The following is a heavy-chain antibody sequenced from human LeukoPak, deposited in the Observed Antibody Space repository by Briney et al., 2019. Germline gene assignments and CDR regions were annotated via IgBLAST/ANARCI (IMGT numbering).Heavy chain of an antibody. D-gene: IGHD6-19*01. V-gene: IGHV4-4*02. Sequence: PSETLSLTCAVSGASISSNKWWNWVRQPPGKGLEWIGEIYHSGSTNFNPSLKSRVTISVDKSKNQFSLRLSSVTAADTAMYYCASNSGWYSGNWGQGTLVIVSS. CDR3: ASNSGWYSGN. J-gene: IGHJ4*02. CDR1: GASISSNKW. CDR2: IYHSGST.